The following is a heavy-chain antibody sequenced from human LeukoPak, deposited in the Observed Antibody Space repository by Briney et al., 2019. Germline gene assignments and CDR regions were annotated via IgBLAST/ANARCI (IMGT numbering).Heavy chain of an antibody. J-gene: IGHJ6*02. Sequence: ASVKVSCKASGYTFTSYDFYWVRQAPGHGLEWLGWMNPNSGYTGYAQKFQGRIIMTRNTSISTAYMELSSLRSEDTAVYYCARAVHMDVWGQGTTVTVSS. CDR3: ARAVHMDV. CDR2: MNPNSGYT. D-gene: IGHD6-19*01. CDR1: GYTFTSYD. V-gene: IGHV1-8*01.